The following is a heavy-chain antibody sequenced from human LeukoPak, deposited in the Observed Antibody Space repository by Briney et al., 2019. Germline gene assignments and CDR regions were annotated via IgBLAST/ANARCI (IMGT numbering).Heavy chain of an antibody. CDR3: AREGVRRSWRNSWFDP. Sequence: SQTLSLTCTVSGDSVSNPSYFWSWIRQPAGKGLEWIGRGYYSGSTNYNPSLKSRVTISVDRSNNQFSLRLTSVTAADTGVYYCAREGVRRSWRNSWFDPWGQGTVLTVSS. J-gene: IGHJ5*02. CDR2: GYYSGST. D-gene: IGHD6-13*01. CDR1: GDSVSNPSYF. V-gene: IGHV4-61*02.